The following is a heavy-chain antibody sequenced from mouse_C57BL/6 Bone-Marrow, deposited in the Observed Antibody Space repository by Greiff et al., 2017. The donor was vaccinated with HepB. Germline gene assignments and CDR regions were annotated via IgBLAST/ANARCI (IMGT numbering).Heavy chain of an antibody. Sequence: EVQGVESGGGLVQPGGSLKLSCAASGFTFSDYYMYWVRQTPEKRLEWVAYISNGGGSTYYPATVKGRFTIARDNAKNTLYLQLSRLKSEDTAMYYCARPHSSWFAYWGQGTLVTVSA. CDR3: ARPHSSWFAY. V-gene: IGHV5-12*01. CDR1: GFTFSDYY. D-gene: IGHD2-12*01. CDR2: ISNGGGST. J-gene: IGHJ3*01.